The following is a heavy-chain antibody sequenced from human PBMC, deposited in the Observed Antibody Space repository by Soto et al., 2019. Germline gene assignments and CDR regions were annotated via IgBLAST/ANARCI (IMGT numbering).Heavy chain of an antibody. CDR1: GFIFTRYS. CDR2: ISRTTNYI. J-gene: IGHJ4*02. Sequence: EVQLVESGGGLVKPGGSLRLSCAASGFIFTRYSMNWVRQAPGKGLEWVSSISRTTNYIYYGDSMKGRFTISRDNAKNSLYLEMNSLRAEDKAVYYCARESEDLTSNFDYWGQGTLVTVSS. CDR3: ARESEDLTSNFDY. V-gene: IGHV3-21*06.